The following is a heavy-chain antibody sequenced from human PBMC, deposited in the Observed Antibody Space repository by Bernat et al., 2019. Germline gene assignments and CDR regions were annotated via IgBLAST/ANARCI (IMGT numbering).Heavy chain of an antibody. Sequence: QVQLVQSGAEVKKPGASVKVSCKASGYTFTGYYMHWVRQAPGQGLEWMGWINPNSGGTNYAQKFQGWVTMTRDTSISTAYMELSRLRSDDTAEYYCARESGNDYSNYVASTFDYWGQGTLVTVSS. CDR1: GYTFTGYY. J-gene: IGHJ4*02. CDR3: ARESGNDYSNYVASTFDY. D-gene: IGHD4-11*01. CDR2: INPNSGGT. V-gene: IGHV1-2*04.